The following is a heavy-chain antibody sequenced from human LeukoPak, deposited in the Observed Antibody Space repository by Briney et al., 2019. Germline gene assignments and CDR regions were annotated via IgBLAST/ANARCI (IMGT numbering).Heavy chain of an antibody. Sequence: SETLSLTCTVSGGSINYWSWIRQPPGKGLEWIGRIYTSGSTNYNPSLKSRVTMSVDTSKNQFSLNLSSVTAADTAVYYCARDPYNGYDAFDIWGQGTMVIVSS. J-gene: IGHJ3*02. V-gene: IGHV4-4*07. CDR1: GGSINY. CDR2: IYTSGST. D-gene: IGHD5-12*01. CDR3: ARDPYNGYDAFDI.